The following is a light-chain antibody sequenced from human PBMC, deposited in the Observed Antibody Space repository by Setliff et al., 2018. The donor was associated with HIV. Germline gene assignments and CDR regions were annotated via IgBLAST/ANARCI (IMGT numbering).Light chain of an antibody. CDR2: TNS. V-gene: IGLV1-44*01. CDR3: ASWDDSLKEYV. Sequence: QSVLTQPPSVSGTPGQRVAISCSGTSSNIGTNTVNWYQQLPGAAPKLLIYTNSHRPSGVPDRFSGSKSGTSASLAISGLRSEDGADYYCASWDDSLKEYVFGTGTKVTVL. J-gene: IGLJ1*01. CDR1: SSNIGTNT.